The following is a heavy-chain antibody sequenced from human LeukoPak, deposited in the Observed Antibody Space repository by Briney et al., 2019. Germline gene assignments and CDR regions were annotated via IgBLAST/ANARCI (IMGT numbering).Heavy chain of an antibody. CDR3: ARSFGGGYSGYDLGFEY. D-gene: IGHD5-12*01. CDR1: GYTFTGYY. J-gene: IGHJ4*02. V-gene: IGHV1-69*13. Sequence: SVKVSCKASGYTFTGYYMHWVRQAPGQGLEWMGGIIPIFGTANYAHKFQGRVTITADESTSTAFMELSRLRSEDTAEYYCARSFGGGYSGYDLGFEYWGQGTLVTVSS. CDR2: IIPIFGTA.